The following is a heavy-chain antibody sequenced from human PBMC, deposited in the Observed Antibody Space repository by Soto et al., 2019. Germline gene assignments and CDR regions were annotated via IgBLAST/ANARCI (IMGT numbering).Heavy chain of an antibody. CDR2: VFYSGAT. J-gene: IGHJ4*02. D-gene: IGHD3-10*01. Sequence: PSETLSLTCNVSGGPIKTGDYYWNWIRQPPGKGLEWIGYVFYSGATNYSPSLKSRAAISMDTSKNQFSLSLTSVTAADTAVYYCARARFSYGPLLFCGQGIRVTVSS. V-gene: IGHV4-30-4*01. CDR1: GGPIKTGDYY. CDR3: ARARFSYGPLLF.